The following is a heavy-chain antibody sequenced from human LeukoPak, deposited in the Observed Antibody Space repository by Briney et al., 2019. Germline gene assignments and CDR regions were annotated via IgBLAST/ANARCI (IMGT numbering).Heavy chain of an antibody. J-gene: IGHJ4*02. D-gene: IGHD3-22*01. V-gene: IGHV3-23*01. CDR3: ARSAGYYDSRSDY. Sequence: GGSLRLSCAASGFTFSSSAMSWVRQAPGKGLEWVSAISGSGGSTYYTDSMEGRFTISRDNSENTVYLQMNNLRAEDTAIYYCARSAGYYDSRSDYWGQGALVSVSS. CDR1: GFTFSSSA. CDR2: ISGSGGST.